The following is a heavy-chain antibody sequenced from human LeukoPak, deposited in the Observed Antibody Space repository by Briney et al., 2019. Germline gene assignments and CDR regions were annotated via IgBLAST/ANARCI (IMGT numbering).Heavy chain of an antibody. D-gene: IGHD6-19*01. CDR1: GFTFGSYW. Sequence: PGGSLRLSCAASGFTFGSYWMSWVRQAPGKGLEWVANIKQDGSQKFYVDSVKGRFTISRDNAKNSLYLQMNSLRAEDTAVYYCAKERYSSGWYAYWGQGTLVTVSS. CDR2: IKQDGSQK. J-gene: IGHJ4*02. CDR3: AKERYSSGWYAY. V-gene: IGHV3-7*03.